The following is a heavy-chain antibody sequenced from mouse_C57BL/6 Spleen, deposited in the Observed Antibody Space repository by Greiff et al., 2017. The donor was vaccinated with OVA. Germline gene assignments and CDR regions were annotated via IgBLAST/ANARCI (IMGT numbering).Heavy chain of an antibody. J-gene: IGHJ1*03. Sequence: EVHLVESGGGLVKPGGSLKLSCAASGFTFSDYGMHWVRQAPEKGLEWVAYISSGSSTIYYADTVKGRFTISRDNAKNTLFLQMTSLRSEDTAMYYCARRTDGYYWYFDVWGTGTTVTVSS. CDR1: GFTFSDYG. CDR2: ISSGSSTI. D-gene: IGHD2-3*01. CDR3: ARRTDGYYWYFDV. V-gene: IGHV5-17*01.